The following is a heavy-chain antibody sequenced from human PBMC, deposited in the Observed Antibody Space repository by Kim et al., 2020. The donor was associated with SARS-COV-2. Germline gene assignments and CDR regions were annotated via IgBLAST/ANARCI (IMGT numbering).Heavy chain of an antibody. CDR3: ARPQGITIFGVVHNNWFDP. CDR2: IIPIFGTA. J-gene: IGHJ5*02. V-gene: IGHV1-69*13. D-gene: IGHD3-3*01. Sequence: SVKVSCKASGGTFSSYAISWVRQAPGQGLEWMGGIIPIFGTANYAQKFQGRVTITADESTSTAYMELSSLRSEDTAVYYCARPQGITIFGVVHNNWFDPWGQGTLVTVSS. CDR1: GGTFSSYA.